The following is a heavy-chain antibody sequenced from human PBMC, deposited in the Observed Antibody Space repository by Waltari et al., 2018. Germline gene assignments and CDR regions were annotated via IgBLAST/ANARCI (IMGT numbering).Heavy chain of an antibody. V-gene: IGHV1-8*03. J-gene: IGHJ4*02. Sequence: QLQLVQSGAEVRKPGASVKVSCKASGYTFTSYDINWVRQATGQGLEWMGWMNPNSGTTGSAQKFQGRVTITMDTSISPAYMELSGLRSEDTAVYYCARGGVGTWRVIDYWGQGTLVTVSS. CDR3: ARGGVGTWRVIDY. CDR1: GYTFTSYD. D-gene: IGHD1-26*01. CDR2: MNPNSGTT.